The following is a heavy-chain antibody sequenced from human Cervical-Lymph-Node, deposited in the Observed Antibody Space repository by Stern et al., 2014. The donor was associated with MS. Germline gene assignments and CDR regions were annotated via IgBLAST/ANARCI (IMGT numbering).Heavy chain of an antibody. CDR1: GYSFNLYS. V-gene: IGHV1-2*06. Sequence: QVQLVQSGAEVKKPGASVKVSCKTSGYSFNLYSMHWVRQAPGQGLEWIGRIKPSNGGPVFGQSFQGRVTMTWDTSLRTAYMELSGLLSGDTAVYYCARDGDFRGKTWLGIDRWGQGTLVTVSS. J-gene: IGHJ5*02. CDR2: IKPSNGGP. CDR3: ARDGDFRGKTWLGIDR. D-gene: IGHD3-22*01.